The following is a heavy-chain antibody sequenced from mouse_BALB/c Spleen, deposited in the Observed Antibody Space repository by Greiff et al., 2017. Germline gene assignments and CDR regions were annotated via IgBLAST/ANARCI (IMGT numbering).Heavy chain of an antibody. CDR3: ARYGNYHAMDY. J-gene: IGHJ4*01. CDR2: NDPANGNT. V-gene: IGHV14-3*02. Sequence: EVQLQQSGAELVKPGASVKLSCTASGFNIKDTYMHWVKQRPEQGLEWIGRNDPANGNTKYDPKFQGKATITADTSSNTAYLQLSSLTSEDTAVYYCARYGNYHAMDYWGQGTSVTVSS. D-gene: IGHD2-10*02. CDR1: GFNIKDTY.